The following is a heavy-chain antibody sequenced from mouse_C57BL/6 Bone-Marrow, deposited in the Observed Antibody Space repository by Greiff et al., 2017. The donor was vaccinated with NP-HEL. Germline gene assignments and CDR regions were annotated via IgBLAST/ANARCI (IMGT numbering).Heavy chain of an antibody. CDR3: ARWATVVATDYFDY. V-gene: IGHV1-19*01. CDR2: INPYNGGT. J-gene: IGHJ2*01. CDR1: GYTFTDYY. Sequence: VQLQQSGPVLVKPGASVKMSCKASGYTFTDYYMNWVKQSPGKSLEWIGVINPYNGGTSYNQKFKGKATLTVDKSSSTAYMELNSLTSEDSAVYYCARWATVVATDYFDYWGQGTTLTVSS. D-gene: IGHD1-1*01.